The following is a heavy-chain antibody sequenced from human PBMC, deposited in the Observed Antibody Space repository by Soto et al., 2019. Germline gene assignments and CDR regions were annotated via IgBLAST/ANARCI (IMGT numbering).Heavy chain of an antibody. CDR3: ARGSSGRTRGDDFDI. J-gene: IGHJ3*02. CDR2: INPSGGST. Sequence: QVQLVQSGAEVKKPGASVKVSCKASGYTFTSYYMHWVRQAPGQGLEWMGIINPSGGSTSYAQKFQGRVTMTRDTSTSTVYMELSSLRSEDTAVYYCARGSSGRTRGDDFDIWGQGTMVTVSS. CDR1: GYTFTSYY. V-gene: IGHV1-46*01. D-gene: IGHD6-19*01.